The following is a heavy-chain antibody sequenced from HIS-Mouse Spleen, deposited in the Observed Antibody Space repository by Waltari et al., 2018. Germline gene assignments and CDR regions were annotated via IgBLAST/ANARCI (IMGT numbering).Heavy chain of an antibody. CDR1: GFTFSSYA. Sequence: QVQLVESGGGVVQPGRSLRLSCAASGFTFSSYAMHWVRQAPGKGLEWVAVISYDGRNKAYADSVKGRFTISRDNSKNTLYLQMNSLRAEDTAVYYCARDGEPEAFDIWGQGTMVTVSS. CDR2: ISYDGRNK. CDR3: ARDGEPEAFDI. J-gene: IGHJ3*02. D-gene: IGHD4-17*01. V-gene: IGHV3-30*04.